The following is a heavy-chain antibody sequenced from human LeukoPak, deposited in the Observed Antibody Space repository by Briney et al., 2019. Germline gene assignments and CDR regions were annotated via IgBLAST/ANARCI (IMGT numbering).Heavy chain of an antibody. Sequence: GGSLRLSCSASGFTFTTYGMNWVRQAPGKGLEWVSGIGGSGTRTYYADSVRGRFTISRDNSKNTLYLQMDSLRDEDTAVYYCAKDSHWILFDDWGQGTLVTVSS. J-gene: IGHJ4*02. CDR3: AKDSHWILFDD. CDR1: GFTFTTYG. D-gene: IGHD2-2*03. CDR2: IGGSGTRT. V-gene: IGHV3-23*01.